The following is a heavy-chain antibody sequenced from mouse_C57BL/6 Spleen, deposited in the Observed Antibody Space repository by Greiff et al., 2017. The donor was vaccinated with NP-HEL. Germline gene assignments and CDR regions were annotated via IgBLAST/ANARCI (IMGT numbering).Heavy chain of an antibody. J-gene: IGHJ1*03. CDR1: GFTFSDYG. CDR3: ASLYDGYYDWYFDV. CDR2: ISSGSSTI. D-gene: IGHD2-3*01. Sequence: EVQRVESGGGLVKPGGSLKLSCAASGFTFSDYGMHWVRQAPEKGLEWVAYISSGSSTIYYADTVKGRFTISRDNAKNTLFLQMTSLRSEDTAMYYCASLYDGYYDWYFDVWGTGTTVTVSS. V-gene: IGHV5-17*01.